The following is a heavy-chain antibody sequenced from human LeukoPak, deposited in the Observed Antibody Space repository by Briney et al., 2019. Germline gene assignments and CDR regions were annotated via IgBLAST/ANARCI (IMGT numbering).Heavy chain of an antibody. J-gene: IGHJ4*02. CDR2: ISYDGSNK. CDR1: GFTFSSYG. D-gene: IGHD6-19*01. V-gene: IGHV3-30*03. Sequence: GGSLRLSCAASGFTFSSYGMHWVRQAPGKGLEWVAVISYDGSNKYYADSVKGRFTISRDNPKNTLYLQMHSLRPEDTAVYYCAGASVAGTRDYWGQGTLVTVSS. CDR3: AGASVAGTRDY.